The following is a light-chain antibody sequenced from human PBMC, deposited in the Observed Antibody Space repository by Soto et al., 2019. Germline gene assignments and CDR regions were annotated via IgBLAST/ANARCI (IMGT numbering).Light chain of an antibody. J-gene: IGKJ5*01. CDR2: DTS. CDR3: QQHSTLIT. V-gene: IGKV3-11*01. CDR1: QSVSTY. Sequence: EIVLTQSPATLSLSPGQRATLSCRASQSVSTYLAWYQQKPGQAPRLFIYDTSKRANGIPAWFSGSGSGTDFTLSISSLEPEDFAVYYCQQHSTLITFGQGTRLEI.